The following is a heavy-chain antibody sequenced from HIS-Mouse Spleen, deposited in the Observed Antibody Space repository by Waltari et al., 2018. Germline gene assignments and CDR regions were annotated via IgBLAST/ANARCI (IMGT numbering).Heavy chain of an antibody. CDR1: GYTFTSFG. CDR2: INDYNGKP. D-gene: IGHD6-13*01. CDR3: ACGLSAAAHFDY. Sequence: QVQLVQSGAEVKKPGASVKVSCKASGYTFTSFGISWVRQAPGQGLEWMGWINDYNGKPNYAQKLQGRGTMTTDTSTSTAYMELRSLRSDDTAVYYCACGLSAAAHFDYWGQGTLVTVSS. J-gene: IGHJ4*02. V-gene: IGHV1-18*01.